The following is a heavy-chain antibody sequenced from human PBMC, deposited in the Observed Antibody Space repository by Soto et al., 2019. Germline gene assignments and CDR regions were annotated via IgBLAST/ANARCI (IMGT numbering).Heavy chain of an antibody. D-gene: IGHD5-12*01. CDR1: GYTFTSYY. CDR2: INPSVGIA. CDR3: ARDPIRDPTWSAP. J-gene: IGHJ5*02. V-gene: IGHV1-46*01. Sequence: GASVKVSCKASGYTFTSYYMHWVRQAPGQGLEWMGIINPSVGIANYAQKFQGRVTITADKSTSTAYMELSSLRSEDTAVYYCARDPIRDPTWSAPWGQGTLVTVSS.